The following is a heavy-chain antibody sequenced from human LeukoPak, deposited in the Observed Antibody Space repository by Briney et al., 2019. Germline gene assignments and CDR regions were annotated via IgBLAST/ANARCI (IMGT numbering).Heavy chain of an antibody. D-gene: IGHD4-17*01. CDR3: ARGATPYDYGGNSVY. Sequence: GGSLRLSCAASGFPFSTYAMTWVRQAPGKGLEWVSGVTGSDSSTYYADSVRGRFTISRDNSKNTVFLQMSSLRADDTAIYYCARGATPYDYGGNSVYWGQGTLVTVSS. V-gene: IGHV3-23*01. J-gene: IGHJ4*02. CDR2: VTGSDSST. CDR1: GFPFSTYA.